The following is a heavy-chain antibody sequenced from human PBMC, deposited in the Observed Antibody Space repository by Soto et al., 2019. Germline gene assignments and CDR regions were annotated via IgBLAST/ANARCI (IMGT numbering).Heavy chain of an antibody. J-gene: IGHJ6*02. CDR3: ARDMVTIFGVVIIPRPLGMDV. D-gene: IGHD3-3*01. V-gene: IGHV1-69*13. Sequence: SVKVSCKASGGTFSSYAISWVRQAPGQGLEWMGGIIPIFGTANYAQKFQGRVTITADGSTSTAYMELSSLRSEDTAVYYCARDMVTIFGVVIIPRPLGMDVWGQGTTVTVSS. CDR1: GGTFSSYA. CDR2: IIPIFGTA.